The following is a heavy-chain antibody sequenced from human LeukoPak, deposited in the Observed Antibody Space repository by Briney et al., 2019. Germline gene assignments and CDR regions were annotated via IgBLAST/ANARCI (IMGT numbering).Heavy chain of an antibody. CDR3: ARGESGSHYYGSGYYGMDV. V-gene: IGHV3-30*04. Sequence: PGRSLRLSCAASGFTFSSYAMHWVRQAPGKGLEWVAVISYDGSNKYYADSVKGRLTISRDNSKNTLYLQMNSLRAEDTAVYYCARGESGSHYYGSGYYGMDVWGQGTTVTVSS. D-gene: IGHD3-10*01. CDR2: ISYDGSNK. J-gene: IGHJ6*02. CDR1: GFTFSSYA.